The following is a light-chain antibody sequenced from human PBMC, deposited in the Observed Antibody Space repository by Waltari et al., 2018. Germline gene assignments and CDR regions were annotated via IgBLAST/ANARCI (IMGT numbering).Light chain of an antibody. Sequence: QSVLTQPPSASGTPRQRVAISCSGSTSNIAINTVNWYQQLPGAAPKLLIYSRNQRPSGVPDRFSGSKSGTTASLAISGLQSEDEADYYCATWDDSLNVPLFGGGTKLTVL. CDR1: TSNIAINT. J-gene: IGLJ2*01. V-gene: IGLV1-44*01. CDR2: SRN. CDR3: ATWDDSLNVPL.